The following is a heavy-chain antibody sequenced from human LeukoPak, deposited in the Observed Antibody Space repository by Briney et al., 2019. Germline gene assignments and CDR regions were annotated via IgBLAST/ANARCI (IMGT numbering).Heavy chain of an antibody. CDR3: ARGDCSSTSCQDYYYGMDV. CDR1: GFTFSSYE. J-gene: IGHJ6*04. V-gene: IGHV3-48*03. D-gene: IGHD2-2*01. CDR2: ISSSGRTI. Sequence: GGSLRPSCAASGFTFSSYEMNWVRQAPGKGLEWGSYISSSGRTIYYADSVKGRFTISRDNAKNSLYLQMNSLRAEDTAVYYCARGDCSSTSCQDYYYGMDVWGKGTTVTVSS.